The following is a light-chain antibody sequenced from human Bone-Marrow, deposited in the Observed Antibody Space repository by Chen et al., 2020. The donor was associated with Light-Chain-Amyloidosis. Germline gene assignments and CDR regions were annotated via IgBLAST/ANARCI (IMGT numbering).Light chain of an antibody. CDR2: VAS. Sequence: DIQMTQSPSSLSASVGDSLTITCRASQSISDYLNWYQQKPGRAPELLIYVASNLQSGVPSRFSGSGSGRDFTLTITSLQPEDFATYYCQQSYSIPPTFGQGTKLEIK. CDR3: QQSYSIPPT. CDR1: QSISDY. V-gene: IGKV1-39*01. J-gene: IGKJ2*01.